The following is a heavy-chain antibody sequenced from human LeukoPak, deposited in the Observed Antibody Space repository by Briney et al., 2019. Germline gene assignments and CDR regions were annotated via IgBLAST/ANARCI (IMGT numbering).Heavy chain of an antibody. Sequence: SETLSLTCTVSGGPISSYYWSWIRQPPGKGLECIGYIYYSGSTNYNPSLKSRVTISVDTSKNQFSLMLSSVTAADTAVYYCARDCSSTSCYGTFDYWGQGTLVTVSS. CDR2: IYYSGST. V-gene: IGHV4-59*01. CDR1: GGPISSYY. CDR3: ARDCSSTSCYGTFDY. D-gene: IGHD2-2*01. J-gene: IGHJ4*02.